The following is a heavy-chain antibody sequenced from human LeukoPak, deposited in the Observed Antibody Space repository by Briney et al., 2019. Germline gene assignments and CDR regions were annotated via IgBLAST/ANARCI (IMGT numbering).Heavy chain of an antibody. CDR1: GDSISSGNY. J-gene: IGHJ4*02. V-gene: IGHV4-38-2*02. D-gene: IGHD3-22*01. Sequence: SETLSLTCTVSGDSISSGNYWGWIRQPPGKGLEWIGSIFHTGSTYFNLSLKSRVTISVDTSKNQFSLRLSSVTAADTAVYYCARGHDSSGYHLALFDYWGQGTLVTVSS. CDR2: IFHTGST. CDR3: ARGHDSSGYHLALFDY.